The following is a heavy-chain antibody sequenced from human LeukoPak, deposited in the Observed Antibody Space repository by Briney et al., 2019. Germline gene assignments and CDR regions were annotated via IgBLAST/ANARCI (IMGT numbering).Heavy chain of an antibody. D-gene: IGHD3-10*01. V-gene: IGHV3-23*01. CDR1: GFTFTTYG. Sequence: GGSLRLSCAASGFTFTTYGMSWVRQAPGKGLEWVSAIGGSSDFTYYAECVKGRFTISRDNSKKTLYLQMDSLRAEDTAVYYCAKADRGWGVITKDWGQGTLVTVSS. J-gene: IGHJ4*02. CDR3: AKADRGWGVITKD. CDR2: IGGSSDFT.